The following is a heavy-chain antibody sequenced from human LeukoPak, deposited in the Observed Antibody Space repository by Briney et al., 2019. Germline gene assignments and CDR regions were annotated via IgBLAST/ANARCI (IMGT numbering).Heavy chain of an antibody. D-gene: IGHD3-22*01. CDR2: ISYDGSNK. CDR3: AKDTYYYDSSGYWTLTWYYGMDV. Sequence: GRSLRLSCAASGFTFSSYGMHWVRQAPGKGLEWVAVISYDGSNKYYADSVKGRFTISRDNSKNTLYLQMNSLRAEDTAVYYCAKDTYYYDSSGYWTLTWYYGMDVWGQGTTVTVSS. J-gene: IGHJ6*02. CDR1: GFTFSSYG. V-gene: IGHV3-30*18.